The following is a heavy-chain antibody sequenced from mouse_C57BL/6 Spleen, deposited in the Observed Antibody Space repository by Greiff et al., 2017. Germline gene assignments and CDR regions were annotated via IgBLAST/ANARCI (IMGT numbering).Heavy chain of an antibody. V-gene: IGHV1-54*01. CDR3: ARGDYYGNYVGVAY. D-gene: IGHD2-1*01. CDR1: GYAFTNYL. J-gene: IGHJ3*01. CDR2: INPGGGGT. Sequence: QLQLKESGAELVRPGTSVKVSCKASGYAFTNYLIEWVKQRPGQGLEWIGMINPGGGGTNYNEKFKGKATLTAVKSSITAYMQLSSLTSEDSAVYFCARGDYYGNYVGVAYWGQGTLVTVSA.